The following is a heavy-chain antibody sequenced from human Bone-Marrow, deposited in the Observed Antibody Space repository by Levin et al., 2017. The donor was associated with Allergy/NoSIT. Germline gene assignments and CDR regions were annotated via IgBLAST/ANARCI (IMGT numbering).Heavy chain of an antibody. Sequence: SQTLSLTCAVYGGSFSGSYWSWIRQPPGKGLEWIGEINHSGSTNYHPSLKSRVTISVDTSKNQFSLKLSSVTAADTAVYYCARGRDIVVVVAAPTNWYFDLWGRGTLVTVSS. CDR3: ARGRDIVVVVAAPTNWYFDL. J-gene: IGHJ2*01. CDR1: GGSFSGSY. D-gene: IGHD2-15*01. CDR2: INHSGST. V-gene: IGHV4-34*01.